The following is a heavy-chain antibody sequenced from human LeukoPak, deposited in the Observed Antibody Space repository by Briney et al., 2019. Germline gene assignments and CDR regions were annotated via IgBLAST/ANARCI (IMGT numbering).Heavy chain of an antibody. J-gene: IGHJ5*02. CDR2: IYYSGST. Sequence: SETLSLTCTVSGGSISSYYWSWIRQPPGKGLEWIGYIYYSGSTYYNPSLKSRVTISVDTSKNQFSLKLSSVTAADTAVYYCARELEMATISSFDPWGQGTLVTVSS. CDR3: ARELEMATISSFDP. CDR1: GGSISSYY. V-gene: IGHV4-4*08. D-gene: IGHD5-24*01.